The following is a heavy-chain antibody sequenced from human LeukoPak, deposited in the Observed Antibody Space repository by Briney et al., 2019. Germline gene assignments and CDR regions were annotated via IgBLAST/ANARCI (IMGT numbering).Heavy chain of an antibody. CDR3: ARVVLTGYYNGWCDP. D-gene: IGHD3-9*01. J-gene: IGHJ5*02. Sequence: PSETLSLTCTVSGGSISSGGYYWSWIRQHPGKGLEWIGYIYYSGSTYYNPSLKSRVTISVDTSKNQFSLKLSSVTAADTAVYYCARVVLTGYYNGWCDPWGQGTLVTVFS. V-gene: IGHV4-30-4*08. CDR1: GGSISSGGYY. CDR2: IYYSGST.